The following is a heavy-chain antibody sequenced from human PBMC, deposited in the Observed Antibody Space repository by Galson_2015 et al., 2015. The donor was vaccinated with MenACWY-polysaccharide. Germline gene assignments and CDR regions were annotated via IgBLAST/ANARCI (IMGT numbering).Heavy chain of an antibody. CDR3: AREPKQKPTAETTGRFDY. D-gene: IGHD1-1*01. CDR1: GYTFNTYA. J-gene: IGHJ4*02. V-gene: IGHV7-4-1*02. CDR2: INTNTGNP. Sequence: SVKVSCKASGYTFNTYAMNWVRQAPGQGLEWVGGINTNTGNPTYAQGFTGRVVFSLDASVSTAYLQISSLKAEDTAVYYCAREPKQKPTAETTGRFDYRGQRSLVTVSS.